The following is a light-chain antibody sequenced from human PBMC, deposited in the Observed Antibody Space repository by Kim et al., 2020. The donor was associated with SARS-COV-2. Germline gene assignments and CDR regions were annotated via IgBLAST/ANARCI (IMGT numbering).Light chain of an antibody. CDR3: QQYNDWPWT. V-gene: IGKV3-15*01. CDR1: QTISSN. CDR2: GAS. Sequence: EIVMTQSPATLSVSPGEGVTLSCRASQTISSNLGWYQQKPGQAPRLLIYGASTRATGVPARFSGSGSGTEFTLTISSLQSEDFAVYCCQQYNDWPWTFGQGTKVEI. J-gene: IGKJ1*01.